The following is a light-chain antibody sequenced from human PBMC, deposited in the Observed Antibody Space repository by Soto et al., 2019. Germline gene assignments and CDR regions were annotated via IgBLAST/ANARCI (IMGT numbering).Light chain of an antibody. J-gene: IGKJ2*01. CDR3: QQYNNWPYT. CDR1: QSVGSN. V-gene: IGKV3-15*01. Sequence: EMVMTQSPATLSVSPGERATLSCRASQSVGSNLAWYQQKPGQAPRFLIFGASTRATGIPARFSGSGSGTEFTLTISSLQSEDFAVYYCQQYNNWPYTFGQGTKVDIK. CDR2: GAS.